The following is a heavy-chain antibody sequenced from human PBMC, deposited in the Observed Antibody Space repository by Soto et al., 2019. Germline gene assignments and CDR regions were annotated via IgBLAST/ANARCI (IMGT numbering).Heavy chain of an antibody. V-gene: IGHV4-30-2*01. CDR2: IYHSGST. Sequence: SETLSLTCAVSGGSISSGGYSWSWIRQPPGKGLEWIGYIYHSGSTYYNPSLKSRVTISVDRSKNQFSLKLSSVTAADTAVYYCARGMRDFWSGYYTGMDVWGQGTTVTVS. CDR3: ARGMRDFWSGYYTGMDV. D-gene: IGHD3-3*01. J-gene: IGHJ6*02. CDR1: GGSISSGGYS.